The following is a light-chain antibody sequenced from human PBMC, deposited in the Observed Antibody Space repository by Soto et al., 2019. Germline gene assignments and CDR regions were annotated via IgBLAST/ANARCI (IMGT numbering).Light chain of an antibody. Sequence: EIVMTQSPATLSVSPGERATLSCRASQSISSNLAWYQQKPGQAPRLLIYGASTRATGIPARFSGSGSGTEFTLTISGLEPEDFAIYYCQKRGNWPQFGQGTRLEIK. V-gene: IGKV3-15*01. CDR1: QSISSN. J-gene: IGKJ5*01. CDR2: GAS. CDR3: QKRGNWPQ.